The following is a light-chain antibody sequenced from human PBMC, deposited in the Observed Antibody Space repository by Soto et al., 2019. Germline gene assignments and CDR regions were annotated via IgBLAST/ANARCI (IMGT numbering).Light chain of an antibody. V-gene: IGKV1-5*01. CDR2: DAS. CDR3: QQLNSYPF. Sequence: DIQMTQSPSTLSASVGDRVTITCRASQSISSWLAWYQQRPGKAPKLLIYDASSLESGVPSRFSGSGSGTEFTLTISSLQPEDFATYYCQQLNSYPFFGQGTLEIK. CDR1: QSISSW. J-gene: IGKJ5*01.